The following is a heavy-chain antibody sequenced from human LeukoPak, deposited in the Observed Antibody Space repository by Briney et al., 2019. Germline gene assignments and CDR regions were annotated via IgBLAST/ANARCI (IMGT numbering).Heavy chain of an antibody. CDR3: TTRFAMIVDFWDY. CDR2: IKSKTDGGTT. J-gene: IGHJ4*02. V-gene: IGHV3-15*01. Sequence: PGGSLRLSWAASGFTLSNAWMSWVRQAAGKGLEWVGRIKSKTDGGTTDYAAPVKGRFTISRDDSKTTLYLQMNSLKTEDTAVYYCTTRFAMIVDFWDYWGQGTLVTVSS. D-gene: IGHD3-22*01. CDR1: GFTLSNAW.